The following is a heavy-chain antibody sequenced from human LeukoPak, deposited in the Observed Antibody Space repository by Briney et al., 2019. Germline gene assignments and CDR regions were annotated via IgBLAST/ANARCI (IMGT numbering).Heavy chain of an antibody. CDR1: GFTFHSYS. CDR2: INSDSSYI. Sequence: GGSLRLSCGASGFTFHSYSMKWVRQAPGEGLGWVLYINSDSSYIFFADSLKGRFTISRDNTDNSLYLHMNSLRVDDTAVYYCARSYMVGYITRAFYIWGQGTMVTVSS. CDR3: ARSYMVGYITRAFYI. D-gene: IGHD1-26*01. J-gene: IGHJ3*02. V-gene: IGHV3-21*05.